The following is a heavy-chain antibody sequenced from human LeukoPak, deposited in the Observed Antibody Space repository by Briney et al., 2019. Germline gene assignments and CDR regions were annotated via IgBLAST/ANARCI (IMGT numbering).Heavy chain of an antibody. D-gene: IGHD6-19*01. CDR2: IYYSGST. V-gene: IGHV4-39*01. J-gene: IGHJ5*02. CDR3: ARTPESGWYLNWFDP. Sequence: PSETLSLTCTVSGGSISSSSYYWGWIRQPPGKGLEWIGSIYYSGSTYYNPSLKSRVTISVDTSKNQFSLKLSSVTAADTAVYYCARTPESGWYLNWFDPWGQGTLVTVSS. CDR1: GGSISSSSYY.